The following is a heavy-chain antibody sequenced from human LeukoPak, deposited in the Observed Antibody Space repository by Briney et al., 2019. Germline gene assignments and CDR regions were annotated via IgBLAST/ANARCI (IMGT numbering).Heavy chain of an antibody. J-gene: IGHJ4*02. D-gene: IGHD1-26*01. CDR3: ARRSGSLDGFDH. V-gene: IGHV5-51*06. Sequence: GASVKISCKASGYSFTSYWIAWVRQMPGKGLEWMGIIYPDDSHTIYSPSFQGQVTISADKSISTAYVQWSSLKASDTAMYYCARRSGSLDGFDHWGQGTLVTVSS. CDR1: GYSFTSYW. CDR2: IYPDDSHT.